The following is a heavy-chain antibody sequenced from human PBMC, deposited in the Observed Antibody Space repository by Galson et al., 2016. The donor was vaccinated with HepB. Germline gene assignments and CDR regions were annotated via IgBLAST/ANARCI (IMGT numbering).Heavy chain of an antibody. CDR1: GFTFSTYA. J-gene: IGHJ4*02. CDR3: SRRRGTGTIDY. CDR2: ITYDGSNQ. D-gene: IGHD1-7*01. V-gene: IGHV3-30*04. Sequence: SLRLSCAASGFTFSTYAMHWVRQAPGKGLEWVAVITYDGSNQYYVDSVKGRFTISRDNSKNTLYLQMNSLRTEDTALFYWSRRRGTGTIDYWGQGTLVTVSS.